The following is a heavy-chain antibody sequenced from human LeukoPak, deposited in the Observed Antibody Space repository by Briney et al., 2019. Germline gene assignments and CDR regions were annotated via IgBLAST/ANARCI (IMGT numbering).Heavy chain of an antibody. Sequence: RPGGSLRLSCAASGFTFSSYAMHWVRQAPGKGLEWVAVISYDGSNKYYADSVKGRFTISRDNSKNTLYLQMNSLRAEDTAVYYCARDVDTAIERYYFDYWGQGTLVTVSS. D-gene: IGHD5-18*01. CDR1: GFTFSSYA. J-gene: IGHJ4*02. V-gene: IGHV3-30-3*01. CDR3: ARDVDTAIERYYFDY. CDR2: ISYDGSNK.